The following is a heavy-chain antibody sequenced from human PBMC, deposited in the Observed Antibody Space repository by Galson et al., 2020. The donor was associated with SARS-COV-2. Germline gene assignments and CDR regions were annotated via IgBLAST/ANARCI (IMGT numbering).Heavy chain of an antibody. D-gene: IGHD1-26*01. Sequence: GSLRLSCAASGFTFSSYSMNWVRQAPGKGLEWVSYISSSSSTIYYADSVKGRFTISRDNAKNSLYLQMNSLRDEDTAVYYCARVIRGSYYYYYYYGMDVWGQGTTVTVSS. V-gene: IGHV3-48*02. CDR3: ARVIRGSYYYYYYYGMDV. J-gene: IGHJ6*02. CDR2: ISSSSSTI. CDR1: GFTFSSYS.